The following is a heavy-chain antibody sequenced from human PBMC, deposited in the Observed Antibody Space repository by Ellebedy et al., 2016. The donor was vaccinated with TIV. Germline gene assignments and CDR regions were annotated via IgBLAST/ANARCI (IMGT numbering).Heavy chain of an antibody. V-gene: IGHV3-11*01. CDR2: ISPSGQTI. D-gene: IGHD3-10*01. CDR1: GFVFSDFF. J-gene: IGHJ4*02. CDR3: ARDRDRGITVGFDI. Sequence: LSLTCAASGFVFSDFFMSWIRQAPGKGPEWIAYISPSGQTIGYGESVKGRFTISRDNDRKSIFLVMNSLRDDDPATYYCARDRDRGITVGFDIWGQGTPVTVSS.